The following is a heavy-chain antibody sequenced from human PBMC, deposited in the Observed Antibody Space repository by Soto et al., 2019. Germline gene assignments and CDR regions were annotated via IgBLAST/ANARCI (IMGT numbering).Heavy chain of an antibody. CDR3: ARTDGDYAPFDY. D-gene: IGHD4-17*01. CDR1: GGSISSYY. CDR2: IYYSGST. J-gene: IGHJ4*02. Sequence: SETLSLTCTVSGGSISSYYWSWTRQPPGKGLEWIGYIYYSGSTNYNPSLKSRVTISVDTSKNQFSLKLSSVTAADTAVYYCARTDGDYAPFDYWGQGTLVTVSS. V-gene: IGHV4-59*01.